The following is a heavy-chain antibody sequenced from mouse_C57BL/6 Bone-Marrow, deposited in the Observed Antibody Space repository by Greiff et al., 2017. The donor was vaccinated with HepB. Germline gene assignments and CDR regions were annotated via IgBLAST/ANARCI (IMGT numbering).Heavy chain of an antibody. V-gene: IGHV1-81*01. CDR2: IYPRRGNT. Sequence: QVQLQQSGAELARPGASVKLSCKASGYTFTSYGISWVKQRTGQGLEWIGEIYPRRGNTYYNEKFKGKATLTADKSSSTAYMELRSLTSEDSAVYFCARGLREAMDYWGQGTSVTVSS. J-gene: IGHJ4*01. D-gene: IGHD2-4*01. CDR1: GYTFTSYG. CDR3: ARGLREAMDY.